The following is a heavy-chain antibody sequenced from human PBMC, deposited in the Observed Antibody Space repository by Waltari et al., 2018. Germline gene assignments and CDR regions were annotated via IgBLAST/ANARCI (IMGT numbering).Heavy chain of an antibody. CDR1: GYTFTSYD. J-gene: IGHJ4*02. CDR2: MNPNSGNT. Sequence: QVQLVQSGAEVKKPGASVKVSCKASGYTFTSYDINWVRQATGQGLEWMGWMNPNSGNTGYAQKFQGRVTMTRNTSISTAYMELSSLRSEDTAVYYCARHSSLVRGVDFDYWGQGTLVTVSS. D-gene: IGHD6-13*01. CDR3: ARHSSLVRGVDFDY. V-gene: IGHV1-8*01.